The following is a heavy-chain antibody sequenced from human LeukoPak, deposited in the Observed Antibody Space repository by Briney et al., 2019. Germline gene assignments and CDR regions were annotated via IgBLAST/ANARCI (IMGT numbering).Heavy chain of an antibody. D-gene: IGHD6-19*01. CDR2: ITGSGSGI. Sequence: GGSLRLSCAASGFTCRTCSMSWVRQAPGNGLEWVATITGSGSGIDLADSMKGRVTSSRDDAENSLDLHVNSTTAEDTAVSYCARDSYGWSRDYWGQGTLVTV. J-gene: IGHJ4*02. V-gene: IGHV3-21*01. CDR1: GFTCRTCS. CDR3: ARDSYGWSRDY.